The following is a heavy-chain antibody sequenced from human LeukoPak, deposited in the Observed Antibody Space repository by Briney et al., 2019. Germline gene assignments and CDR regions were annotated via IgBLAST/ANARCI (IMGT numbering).Heavy chain of an antibody. J-gene: IGHJ3*02. D-gene: IGHD3-10*01. Sequence: PSETLSLTCTVSGGSISTYYWSWIRQPPGKGLEWIGYIFDSGSTNYNPSLKSRITISVDTSKNQFSLKVISMTATDTAVYYCARRKVKDAFDIWGQGTMVTVSS. CDR2: IFDSGST. CDR1: GGSISTYY. V-gene: IGHV4-59*08. CDR3: ARRKVKDAFDI.